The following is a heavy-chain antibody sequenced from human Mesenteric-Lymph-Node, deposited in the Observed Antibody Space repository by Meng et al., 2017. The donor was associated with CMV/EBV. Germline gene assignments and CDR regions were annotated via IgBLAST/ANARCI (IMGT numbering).Heavy chain of an antibody. CDR2: IRYDGSNK. D-gene: IGHD1-26*01. Sequence: SGFTFSSYGMHWVRQAPGKGLEWVAVIRYDGSNKYYADSVKGRFTISRDNSKNTLFLQMNSLRAEDTAVYYCAREGGYSGSSYFHFDYWGQGTLVTVSS. CDR1: GFTFSSYG. V-gene: IGHV3-33*01. CDR3: AREGGYSGSSYFHFDY. J-gene: IGHJ4*02.